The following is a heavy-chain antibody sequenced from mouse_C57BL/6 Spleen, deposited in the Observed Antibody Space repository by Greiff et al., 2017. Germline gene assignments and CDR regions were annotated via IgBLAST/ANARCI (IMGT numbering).Heavy chain of an antibody. CDR3: AAPVYNGGRYGFAY. Sequence: EVQLQQSGAELVKPGASVKLSCTASGFNFKDYYMHWVKQRTEQGLAWIGRIDPEDGETKYAQKFQGKATITADTSSNTAYLQLSSLTSEDTAVYYCAAPVYNGGRYGFAYWGQGTLVTVSA. D-gene: IGHD1-1*01. V-gene: IGHV14-2*01. J-gene: IGHJ3*01. CDR2: IDPEDGET. CDR1: GFNFKDYY.